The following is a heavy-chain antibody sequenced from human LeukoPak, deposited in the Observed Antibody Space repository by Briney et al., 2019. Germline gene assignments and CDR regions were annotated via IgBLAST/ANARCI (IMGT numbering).Heavy chain of an antibody. CDR2: INPSTGGT. Sequence: ASVKVSCYASGYTFTTYYMHWVRQAPGQGLQWMGWINPSTGGTKYAENFQGRVTMTRDTSITTAYMELSRLTSDDTGVYYCARQYCGGDCYNPWGQGSLVIVAS. CDR1: GYTFTTYY. V-gene: IGHV1-2*02. CDR3: ARQYCGGDCYNP. D-gene: IGHD2-21*02. J-gene: IGHJ5*02.